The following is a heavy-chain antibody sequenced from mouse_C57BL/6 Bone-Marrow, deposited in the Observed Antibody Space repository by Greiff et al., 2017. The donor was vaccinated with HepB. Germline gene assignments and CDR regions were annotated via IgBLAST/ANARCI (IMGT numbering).Heavy chain of an antibody. CDR1: GFTFSDYY. J-gene: IGHJ4*01. CDR3: ARLATDYAMDY. CDR2: ISNGGGST. D-gene: IGHD1-1*01. V-gene: IGHV5-12*01. Sequence: EVKLMESGGGLVQPGGSLKLSCAASGFTFSDYYMYWVRQTPEKRLEWVAYISNGGGSTYYPDTVKGRFTISRDNANNTLYLHMSRLKSEDTAMYYCARLATDYAMDYWGQGTSVTVSS.